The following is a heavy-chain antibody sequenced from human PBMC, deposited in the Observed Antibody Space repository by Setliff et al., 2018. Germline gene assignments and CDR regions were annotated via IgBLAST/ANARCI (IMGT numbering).Heavy chain of an antibody. CDR3: MKKIIAGGGPPYDYFDY. CDR2: ISWDGGST. J-gene: IGHJ4*02. Sequence: PGGSLRLSCAASGFTFDDYAMHWVRQAPGKGLEWVSLISWDGGSTYYADSVKGRFTISRDNSKNTLFLQMNSLRADDTAVYYCMKKIIAGGGPPYDYFDYWGQGTLVTVSS. D-gene: IGHD1-26*01. CDR1: GFTFDDYA. V-gene: IGHV3-43D*04.